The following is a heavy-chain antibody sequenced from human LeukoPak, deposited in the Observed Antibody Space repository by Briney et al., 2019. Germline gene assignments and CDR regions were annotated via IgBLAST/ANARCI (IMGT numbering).Heavy chain of an antibody. V-gene: IGHV3-23*01. CDR3: AKGPRQQLVTRFDN. D-gene: IGHD6-13*01. J-gene: IGHJ4*02. CDR2: ISASGGST. Sequence: GESLRLSCAASGFTFSTHAVSWVRQAPGKGLEWVSDISASGGSTYYADSVKGRFTVSRDNSKNTLYLQMSSLRADDTAVYYCAKGPRQQLVTRFDNWGQGTLVTVSS. CDR1: GFTFSTHA.